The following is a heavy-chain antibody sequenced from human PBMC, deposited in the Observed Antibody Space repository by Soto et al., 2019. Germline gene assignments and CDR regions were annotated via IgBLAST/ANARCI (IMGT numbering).Heavy chain of an antibody. CDR2: IYESGYT. D-gene: IGHD5-18*01. Sequence: SETLSLTCTVSGASVSSCAYYWGWVRQSPGEGLEWIGYIYESGYTYYNTSLKSRLTISLDRSNNQFSLALTSVTAADTAVYYCWRVLRHTDMVYTWVDSWGKGTLFTVS. CDR1: GASVSSCAYY. J-gene: IGHJ4*02. V-gene: IGHV4-31*03. CDR3: WRVLRHTDMVYTWVDS.